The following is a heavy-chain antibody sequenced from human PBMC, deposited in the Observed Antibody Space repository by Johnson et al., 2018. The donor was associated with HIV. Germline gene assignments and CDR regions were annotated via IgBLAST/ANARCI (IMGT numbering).Heavy chain of an antibody. J-gene: IGHJ3*01. CDR1: GFIVSGNY. D-gene: IGHD3-16*01. CDR2: IWYDGSNK. V-gene: IGHV3-33*08. CDR3: ARDTPSPWSSRGGYIV. Sequence: QVHLVESGGGLVQPGGSLRLSCAPSGFIVSGNYIIWVRQAPGKGLEWVAVIWYDGSNKYYADSVKGRFTISRDNAKNSPYLQMNSLGAEDTAVYYCARDTPSPWSSRGGYIVWGQGTMVTVSS.